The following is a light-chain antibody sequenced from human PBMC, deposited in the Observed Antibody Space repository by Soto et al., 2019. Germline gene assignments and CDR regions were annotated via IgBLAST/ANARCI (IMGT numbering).Light chain of an antibody. Sequence: DLRMTQSPSSPSASVGVRVTITCRASQGISNYLAWHQQNPGKVPKLLIYAPSTLQSGVPSRFSGSGSGTDFTLTISSLQPEDVATYYCQKYNSAPWTFGQGTKVEIK. CDR2: APS. CDR1: QGISNY. V-gene: IGKV1-27*01. J-gene: IGKJ1*01. CDR3: QKYNSAPWT.